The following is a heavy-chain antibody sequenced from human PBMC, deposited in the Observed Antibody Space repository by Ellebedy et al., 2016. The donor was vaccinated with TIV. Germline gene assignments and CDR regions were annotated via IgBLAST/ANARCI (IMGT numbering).Heavy chain of an antibody. V-gene: IGHV3-23*01. CDR1: GFTFSSYA. D-gene: IGHD4-23*01. Sequence: GESLKISCAASGFTFSSYAMSWVRQAPGKGLEWVAVVSNGGITTYYADSVRGRFTVSRDNSKNTVYLQMNSLRAEDTAVYYCAKGDASGGNSIYFDYWGQGILVTVSS. J-gene: IGHJ4*02. CDR2: VSNGGITT. CDR3: AKGDASGGNSIYFDY.